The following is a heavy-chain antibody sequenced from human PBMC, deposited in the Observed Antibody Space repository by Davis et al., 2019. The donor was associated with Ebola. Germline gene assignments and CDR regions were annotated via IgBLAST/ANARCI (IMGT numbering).Heavy chain of an antibody. Sequence: ASVKVSCKASGYTFTSYGISWVRQAPGHGLEWMGWISAYNGNTNYAQKFQGRVTMTRDTSTSTVYMELSSLRSEDTAVYYCARDRGLVVVIAERDAFDIWGQGTMVTVSS. CDR2: ISAYNGNT. D-gene: IGHD2-15*01. V-gene: IGHV1-18*01. CDR3: ARDRGLVVVIAERDAFDI. CDR1: GYTFTSYG. J-gene: IGHJ3*02.